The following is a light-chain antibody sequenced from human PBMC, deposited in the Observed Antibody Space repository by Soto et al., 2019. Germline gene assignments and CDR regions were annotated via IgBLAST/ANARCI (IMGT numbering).Light chain of an antibody. Sequence: EIVLTQSPATLSLSPGERATLSCRASQSVSSYLAWYQQKPGQAPRLLFYDASNRATGNTARFSGSVSGTDFTLAISNLEPEDIAVYYGQQRSNWLGLMVGGGTNVEIK. CDR2: DAS. CDR3: QQRSNWLGLM. V-gene: IGKV3-11*01. J-gene: IGKJ4*02. CDR1: QSVSSY.